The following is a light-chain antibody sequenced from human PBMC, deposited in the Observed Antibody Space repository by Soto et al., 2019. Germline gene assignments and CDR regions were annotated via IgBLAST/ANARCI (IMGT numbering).Light chain of an antibody. CDR1: ESISNW. CDR2: KAS. Sequence: DIQMTQSPSTLSASVGDRVIITCRASESISNWLAWYQQKPGKAPNLLIYKASSLKSGVPLRFSGSGSGTEFTLTINRLPPDDFATYYCQQYDTYWTFGQGTKVDIK. V-gene: IGKV1-5*03. J-gene: IGKJ1*01. CDR3: QQYDTYWT.